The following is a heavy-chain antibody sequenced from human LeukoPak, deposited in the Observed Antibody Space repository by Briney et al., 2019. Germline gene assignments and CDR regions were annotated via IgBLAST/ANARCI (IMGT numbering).Heavy chain of an antibody. CDR2: INHSGST. CDR1: GGSISNYY. V-gene: IGHV4-34*01. J-gene: IGHJ4*02. D-gene: IGHD5-12*01. Sequence: SETLSLTCTVSGGSISNYYWSWIRQPPGKGLEWIGEINHSGSTNYNPSLKSRVTISVDTSKNQFSLKLSSVTAADTAVYYCARGLYSGYDDYFDYWGQGTLVTVSS. CDR3: ARGLYSGYDDYFDY.